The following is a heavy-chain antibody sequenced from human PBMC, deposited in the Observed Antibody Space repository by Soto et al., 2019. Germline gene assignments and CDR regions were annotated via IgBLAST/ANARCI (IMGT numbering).Heavy chain of an antibody. J-gene: IGHJ4*02. CDR1: GYSFTSYW. V-gene: IGHV5-51*01. Sequence: GESLKISCKGSGYSFTSYWIGWVRQMPVKGLEWMGSIYPGDSDARYSPSFQGQVTISADKSISTAYLQWSSLKASDTAMYYCARSQGGDYYDIWNFDYWGQGTLVTVSS. CDR3: ARSQGGDYYDIWNFDY. D-gene: IGHD3-22*01. CDR2: IYPGDSDA.